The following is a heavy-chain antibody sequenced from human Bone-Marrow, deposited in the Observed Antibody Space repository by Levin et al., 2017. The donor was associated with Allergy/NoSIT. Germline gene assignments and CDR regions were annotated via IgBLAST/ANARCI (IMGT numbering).Heavy chain of an antibody. Sequence: GGSLRLSCAASGFSFSSYSMNWVRQAPGKGLEWVSSISSSSSYIHYADSVKGRFTISRDNAKNSLYLQMSSLRAEDTAVFYCARPLVRSGGDWYFDLWGRGTLVTVSS. CDR1: GFSFSSYS. J-gene: IGHJ2*01. CDR2: ISSSSSYI. CDR3: ARPLVRSGGDWYFDL. D-gene: IGHD2-15*01. V-gene: IGHV3-21*01.